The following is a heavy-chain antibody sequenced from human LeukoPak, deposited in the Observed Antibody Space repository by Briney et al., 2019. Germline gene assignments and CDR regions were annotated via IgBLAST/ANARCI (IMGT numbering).Heavy chain of an antibody. D-gene: IGHD3-10*01. CDR1: GGTFSSYA. Sequence: PVKVSCKASGGTFSSYAISWVRQAPGQGLEWMGRIIPILGIANYAQKFQGKVTITADKSTSTAYMELSSLRSEDTAVYYCARDENRVVRAYYYYYGMDVWGQRTTVTVSS. CDR3: ARDENRVVRAYYYYYGMDV. CDR2: IIPILGIA. V-gene: IGHV1-69*04. J-gene: IGHJ6*02.